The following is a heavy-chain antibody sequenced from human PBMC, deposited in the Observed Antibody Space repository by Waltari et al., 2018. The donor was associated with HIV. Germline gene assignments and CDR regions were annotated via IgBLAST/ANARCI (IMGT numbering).Heavy chain of an antibody. CDR3: ARGYHFESRVPYF. V-gene: IGHV4-34*01. Sequence: QVQLQQWGTGLLKPSETLSLTCGIYGWSFSGYYLPWLRQHLGKGRELIGEINHTGGTNYSPSLKGRVTISLDTSDNQFSLKLSSVTAADTAVYYCARGYHFESRVPYFWGQGTLVTVSS. J-gene: IGHJ4*02. CDR2: INHTGGT. CDR1: GWSFSGYY. D-gene: IGHD3-9*01.